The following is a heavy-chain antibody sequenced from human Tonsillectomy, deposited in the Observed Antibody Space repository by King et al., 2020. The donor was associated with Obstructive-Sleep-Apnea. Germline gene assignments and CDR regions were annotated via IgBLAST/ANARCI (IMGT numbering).Heavy chain of an antibody. CDR3: ARHFVDSGYDFGGAFDI. V-gene: IGHV4-59*08. D-gene: IGHD5-12*01. CDR1: GGSISSYY. J-gene: IGHJ3*02. CDR2: IYYSGST. Sequence: VQLQESGPGLVKPSETLSLTCTVSGGSISSYYWSWIRQPPGKGLEWIGDIYYSGSTNYNPSLKSRVPISVDTSKNQFSLKLSSGTAADTAVYYCARHFVDSGYDFGGAFDIWGQGTMVTVSS.